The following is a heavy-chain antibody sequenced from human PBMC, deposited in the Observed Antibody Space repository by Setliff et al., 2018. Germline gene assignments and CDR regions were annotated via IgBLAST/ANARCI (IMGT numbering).Heavy chain of an antibody. CDR1: GFSISDHY. Sequence: LRLSCAASGFSISDHYMDWVRQAPGKGLEWVGRTKNKANAGYMEYAASVKDRFIISRDDSKNSLYLQMYSLKSDDTAVYYCVRAVVIRGSKPLDSWGQGTLVTVS. CDR2: TKNKANAGYM. J-gene: IGHJ4*02. D-gene: IGHD3-10*01. V-gene: IGHV3-72*01. CDR3: VRAVVIRGSKPLDS.